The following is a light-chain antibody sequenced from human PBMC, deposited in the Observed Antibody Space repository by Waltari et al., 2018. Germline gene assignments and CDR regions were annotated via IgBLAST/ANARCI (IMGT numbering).Light chain of an antibody. V-gene: IGKV1-39*01. Sequence: DIQMTQSPSSLSASVGARVTITCRASHRLNYFLNWYPQKPGKAPKLLIFAASRLQDGVPSRFSGTGSETDFTLTIAGLQPEDFATYFCQQSYGRPYTFGQGTKLEI. CDR1: HRLNYF. CDR3: QQSYGRPYT. CDR2: AAS. J-gene: IGKJ2*01.